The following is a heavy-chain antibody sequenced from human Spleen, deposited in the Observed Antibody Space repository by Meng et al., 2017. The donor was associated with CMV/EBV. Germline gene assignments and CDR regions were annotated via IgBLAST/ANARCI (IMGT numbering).Heavy chain of an antibody. J-gene: IGHJ3*02. V-gene: IGHV3-74*01. CDR2: INSDGSST. CDR1: GFTFSSYW. CDR3: AKGIRDTAMVYDAFDI. Sequence: GGSLRLSCAASGFTFSSYWMHWVRQAPGKGLVWVSRINSDGSSTSYADSVKGRFTISRDNSKNTLYLQMNSLRAEDTAVYYCAKGIRDTAMVYDAFDIWGQGTMVTVSS. D-gene: IGHD5-18*01.